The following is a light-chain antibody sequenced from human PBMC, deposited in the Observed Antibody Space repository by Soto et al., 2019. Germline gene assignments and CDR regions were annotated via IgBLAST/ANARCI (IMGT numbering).Light chain of an antibody. CDR3: QQYGGSPYT. V-gene: IGKV3-20*01. Sequence: EIVLTQSPGTLSLSPGERATLSCRASQSVRSNYLAWYQQKPGQPPRLLIYGASSRPTGIPDRFSGTGSGTDFTLTISRLEPEDFAVYYCQQYGGSPYTFGQGTKLEIK. CDR1: QSVRSNY. J-gene: IGKJ2*01. CDR2: GAS.